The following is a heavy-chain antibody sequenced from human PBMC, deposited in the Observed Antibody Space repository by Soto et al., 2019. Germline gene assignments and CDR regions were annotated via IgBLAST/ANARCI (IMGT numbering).Heavy chain of an antibody. CDR1: VGSFRSGGYS. CDR3: ARTPLL. J-gene: IGHJ4*02. CDR2: IYYSGST. D-gene: IGHD1-26*01. Sequence: QVQLQESGPGLVKPSQTLSSTGPVFVGSFRSGGYSWTWTRQHPGKGLEWIGYIYYSGSTYYNPSLKSRVTISVDTSKNQFSLKLSSVTAADTAVYYCARTPLLWGQGTLVTVSS. V-gene: IGHV4-31*03.